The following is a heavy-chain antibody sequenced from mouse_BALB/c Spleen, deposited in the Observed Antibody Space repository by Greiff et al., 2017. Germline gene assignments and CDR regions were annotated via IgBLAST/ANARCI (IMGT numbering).Heavy chain of an antibody. V-gene: IGHV1-37*01. CDR3: GITDYGYGDY. CDR2: INPYNGDT. Sequence: EVQLKESGPELVKPGASVKISCKASGYSFTGYFMNWVKQSHGKSLEWIGRINPYNGDTYYNQKFKGKATLTVDKSSSTAHMELLSLTSEDSAVYYCGITDYGYGDYWGQGTTLTVSA. CDR1: GYSFTGYF. D-gene: IGHD2-2*01. J-gene: IGHJ2*01.